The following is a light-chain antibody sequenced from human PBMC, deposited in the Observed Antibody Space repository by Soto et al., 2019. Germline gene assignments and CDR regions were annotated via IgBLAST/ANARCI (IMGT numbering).Light chain of an antibody. CDR1: QSISSGY. CDR2: GVS. V-gene: IGKV3-20*01. CDR3: QQYRSPWT. J-gene: IGKJ1*01. Sequence: EIVLTQSPGTLSLSPGERATLSCRASQSISSGYLAWYQQKPGQAPRLLIYGVSSRATGIPDRFSGSGSGTDFTLTIGRLEPEDFAVYYCQQYRSPWTFGQGTKVEIK.